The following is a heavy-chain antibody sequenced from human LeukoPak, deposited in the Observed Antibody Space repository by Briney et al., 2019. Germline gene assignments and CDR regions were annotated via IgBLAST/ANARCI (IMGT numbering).Heavy chain of an antibody. CDR3: AKDYRGLVLPTVFDY. CDR2: INGGGGSA. Sequence: PGGSLRLSCAASGFTFSSYAMNWVRQAPGKGLEWVSFINGGGGSAYYADSVKGRFTISRDNSKNTLYLQMNSLRAEDTAVYYCAKDYRGLVLPTVFDYWGQGTLVTVSS. V-gene: IGHV3-23*01. CDR1: GFTFSSYA. J-gene: IGHJ4*02. D-gene: IGHD2-2*01.